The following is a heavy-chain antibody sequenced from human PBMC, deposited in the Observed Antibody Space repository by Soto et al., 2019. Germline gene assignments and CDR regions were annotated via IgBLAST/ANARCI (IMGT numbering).Heavy chain of an antibody. CDR3: ARDPNSGYDRGRNY. Sequence: EELLVESGGGLVQPGGSLRLSCAASGFTFSSYWMSWVRQTPGKGLEWVANMNRDGTEKYYVDSVAGRFTISRDNARNALYLQRNNLRVDDTAVYYCARDPNSGYDRGRNYWCQGTLVSVSS. CDR2: MNRDGTEK. V-gene: IGHV3-7*05. D-gene: IGHD5-12*01. CDR1: GFTFSSYW. J-gene: IGHJ4*02.